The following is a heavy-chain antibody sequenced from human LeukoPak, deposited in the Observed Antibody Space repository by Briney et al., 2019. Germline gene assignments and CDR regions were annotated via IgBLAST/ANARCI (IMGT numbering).Heavy chain of an antibody. Sequence: ASVKVSCKVSGYTLTELSKHWVRQAPGKGLEWMGGFDPEDGETIYAQKFQGRVTMTEDTSTDTAYMELSSLRSEDTAVYYCATGLLWFGELWTVFDYWGQGTLVTVSS. CDR3: ATGLLWFGELWTVFDY. D-gene: IGHD3-10*01. CDR1: GYTLTELS. CDR2: FDPEDGET. J-gene: IGHJ4*02. V-gene: IGHV1-24*01.